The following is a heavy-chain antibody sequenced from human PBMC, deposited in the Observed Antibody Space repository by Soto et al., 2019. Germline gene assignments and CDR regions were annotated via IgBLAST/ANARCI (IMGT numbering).Heavy chain of an antibody. J-gene: IGHJ4*02. D-gene: IGHD5-18*01. CDR2: ISYDGSNK. Sequence: QVQLVESGGGVVQPGGSLRLSCAASGFTFSSYGMHWVRQAPGKGLEWVAVISYDGSNKYYADSVKGRFTISGDNSKNTLYLQMNSLRAEDTAVYYCAKGSTAMTYFDYWGQGTLVTVSS. CDR3: AKGSTAMTYFDY. CDR1: GFTFSSYG. V-gene: IGHV3-30*18.